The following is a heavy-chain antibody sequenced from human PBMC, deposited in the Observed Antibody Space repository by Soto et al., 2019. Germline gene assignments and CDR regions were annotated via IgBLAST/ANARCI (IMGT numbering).Heavy chain of an antibody. J-gene: IGHJ4*02. V-gene: IGHV4-31*03. Sequence: SETLSLTCTVSGGSISSGGYYWSWIRQHPGKGLEWIGYIYYSGSTYYNPSLKSRVTISVDTSKNQFSLKLSSVTAADTAVYYCARGIHRRIYGDYDSPSFDYWGQGTLVTVSS. CDR1: GGSISSGGYY. D-gene: IGHD4-17*01. CDR3: ARGIHRRIYGDYDSPSFDY. CDR2: IYYSGST.